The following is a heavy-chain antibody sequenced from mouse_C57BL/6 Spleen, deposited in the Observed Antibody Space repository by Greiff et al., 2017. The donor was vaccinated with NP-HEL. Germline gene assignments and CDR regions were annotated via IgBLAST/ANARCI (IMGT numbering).Heavy chain of an antibody. J-gene: IGHJ4*01. CDR3: ARSTMVTAGYAMDY. Sequence: VQLQQSGPELVKPGASVKISCKASGYAFSSSWMNWVQQRPGKGLEWIGRIYPGDGDTNYNGKFKGKATLTADKSSSTAYMQLSSLTSEDSAVYFRARSTMVTAGYAMDYWGQGTSVTVSS. CDR2: IYPGDGDT. V-gene: IGHV1-82*01. CDR1: GYAFSSSW. D-gene: IGHD2-2*01.